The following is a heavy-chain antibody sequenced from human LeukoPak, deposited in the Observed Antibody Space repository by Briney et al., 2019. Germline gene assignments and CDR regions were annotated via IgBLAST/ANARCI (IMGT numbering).Heavy chain of an antibody. V-gene: IGHV1-24*01. CDR3: ATDKCTGCRGRYFR. CDR2: FDPEDGET. J-gene: IGHJ4*02. D-gene: IGHD3-9*01. CDR1: GCTLTVLS. Sequence: ASVKVACKVSGCTLTVLSMHWVRQAPGKGLGWMGGFDPEDGETVYAQKFQGRVTMTEDTSTDTAYMELSSLRSEDTAVYYCATDKCTGCRGRYFRWGQGTLVTVSS.